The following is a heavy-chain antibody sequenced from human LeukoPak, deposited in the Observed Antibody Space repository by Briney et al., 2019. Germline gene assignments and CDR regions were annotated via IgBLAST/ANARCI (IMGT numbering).Heavy chain of an antibody. D-gene: IGHD3-10*01. J-gene: IGHJ3*02. Sequence: GGSLRLSCAASGFTFSSYAMHWVRQAPGKGLEWVAVISYDGSNKYYADSVKGRFTISRDNSKNTLYLQMNSLRAEDTAVYYCAKEGAMVRGVIITHAFDIRGQGTMVTVSS. CDR3: AKEGAMVRGVIITHAFDI. CDR1: GFTFSSYA. V-gene: IGHV3-30*04. CDR2: ISYDGSNK.